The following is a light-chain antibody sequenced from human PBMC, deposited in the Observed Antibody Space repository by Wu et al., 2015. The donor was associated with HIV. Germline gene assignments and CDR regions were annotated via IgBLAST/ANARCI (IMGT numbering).Light chain of an antibody. V-gene: IGKV3-20*01. CDR3: QQYGSSLFT. CDR2: HVS. J-gene: IGKJ3*01. CDR1: QSVPDNH. Sequence: EIVLTQSPGTLSLSPGERATLSCGASQSVPDNHLAWYQQKPGQAPRLLIYHVSYRATGIPDRFSGSGSGTDFTLTITRLEPEDFAVYYCQQYGSSLFTFGPGTKVDIK.